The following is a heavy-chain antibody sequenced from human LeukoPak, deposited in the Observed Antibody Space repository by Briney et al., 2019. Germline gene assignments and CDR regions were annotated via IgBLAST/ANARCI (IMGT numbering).Heavy chain of an antibody. D-gene: IGHD1-1*01. CDR1: EYAFTNYY. CDR3: ARDRSYRETGTSPDY. J-gene: IGHJ4*02. V-gene: IGHV1-2*02. CDR2: INPNSGGT. Sequence: ASAKVSCKASEYAFTNYYIHWVRQAPGQGLEWMGWINPNSGGTNYAQKFQGRVTMTRDTSISTAYMELSRLRSDDTAVYYCARDRSYRETGTSPDYWGQGTLVTVSS.